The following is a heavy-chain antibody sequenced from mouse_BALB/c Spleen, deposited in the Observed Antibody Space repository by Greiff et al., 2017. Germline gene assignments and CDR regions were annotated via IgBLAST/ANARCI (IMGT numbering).Heavy chain of an antibody. V-gene: IGHV1-69*02. CDR1: GYTFTSYW. J-gene: IGHJ3*01. D-gene: IGHD2-4*01. CDR2: IDPSDSET. Sequence: VQLQQSGAELVKPGAPVKLSCKASGYTFTSYWMNWVKQRPGRGLEWIGRIDPSDSETHYNQKFKDKATLTVDKSSSTAYIQLSSLTSEDSAVYYCARSMGYYDYPWFAYWGQGTLVTVSA. CDR3: ARSMGYYDYPWFAY.